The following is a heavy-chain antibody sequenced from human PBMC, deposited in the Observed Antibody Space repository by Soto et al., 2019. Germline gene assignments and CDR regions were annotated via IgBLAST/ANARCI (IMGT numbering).Heavy chain of an antibody. CDR3: ARFGAAAAHDDN. CDR1: GASINSYY. D-gene: IGHD6-13*01. V-gene: IGHV4-59*01. CDR2: IYLGGSI. J-gene: IGHJ4*01. Sequence: SETLSLTCSVSGASINSYYYTWIRQTPGKGLEWIGYIYLGGSINYNPSFKSRVIISVDTSKNQFSVRLSSVTAADTAVYYCARFGAAAAHDDNWGRGVLVTV.